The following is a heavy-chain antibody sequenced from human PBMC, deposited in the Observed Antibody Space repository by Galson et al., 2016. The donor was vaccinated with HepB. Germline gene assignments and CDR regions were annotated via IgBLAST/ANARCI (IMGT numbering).Heavy chain of an antibody. CDR2: IKSDGIT. D-gene: IGHD1-26*01. J-gene: IGHJ4*02. CDR3: VKGGTTSSWSSLFDY. CDR1: GFTFSDYW. V-gene: IGHV3-74*01. Sequence: SLRLSCAASGFTFSDYWMHWVRQAPSKGLVWVSLIKSDGITVYADSLKGRFTISRDNAKNTLYLHLNSLSDENTAVYYCVKGGTTSSWSSLFDYWGQGTRVTVAS.